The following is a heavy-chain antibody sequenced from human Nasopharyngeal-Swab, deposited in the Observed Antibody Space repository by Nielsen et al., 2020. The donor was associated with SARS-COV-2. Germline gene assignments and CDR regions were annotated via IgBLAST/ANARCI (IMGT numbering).Heavy chain of an antibody. CDR3: ARDRSLIYNWKQSPYFDY. Sequence: WIRQPPGKGLEWIAYIYYSGSTNYNPSLKSRVTISVDTSKNQFSLKLSSVTAADTAVYYCARDRSLIYNWKQSPYFDYWGQGTLVTVSS. CDR2: IYYSGST. V-gene: IGHV4-59*12. J-gene: IGHJ4*02. D-gene: IGHD1-20*01.